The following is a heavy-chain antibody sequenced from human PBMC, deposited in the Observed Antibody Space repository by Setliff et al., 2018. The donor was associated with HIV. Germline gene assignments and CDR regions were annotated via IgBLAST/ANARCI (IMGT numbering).Heavy chain of an antibody. CDR3: ARVREGYESSGFYVYYYYYMDL. CDR1: GFTFSGTW. CDR2: IKQDGTEK. D-gene: IGHD6-19*01. V-gene: IGHV3-7*01. J-gene: IGHJ6*03. Sequence: SLRLSCAASGFTFSGTWMDWVRQAPGKGPEWVASIKQDGTEKHYMDSIKGRFTISRDNADRSIYLQMNILRLEDTAVYYCARVREGYESSGFYVYYYYYMDLWGKGTTVTVSS.